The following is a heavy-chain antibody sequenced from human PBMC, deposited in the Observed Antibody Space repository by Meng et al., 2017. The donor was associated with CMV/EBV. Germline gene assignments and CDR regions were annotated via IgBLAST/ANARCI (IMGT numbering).Heavy chain of an antibody. V-gene: IGHV4-34*01. CDR2: INHSGST. Sequence: SQTLSLTCAVYGGSFSGYYWSWIRQPPGKGLERIGEINHSGSTNYNPSLKSRVTISVDTSKNQFSLKLSSVTAADTAVYYCARGAYDFWSGKDDYWGQGTLVTVSS. D-gene: IGHD3-3*01. CDR3: ARGAYDFWSGKDDY. J-gene: IGHJ4*02. CDR1: GGSFSGYY.